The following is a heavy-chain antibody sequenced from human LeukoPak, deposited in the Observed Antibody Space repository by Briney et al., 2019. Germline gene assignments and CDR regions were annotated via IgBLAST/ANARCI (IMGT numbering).Heavy chain of an antibody. CDR2: ISGTGGTT. D-gene: IGHD6-13*01. V-gene: IGHV3-23*01. CDR1: GFTFSSYG. J-gene: IGHJ4*02. CDR3: ARGYSSSWYLD. Sequence: GGTLRLSCAASGFTFSSYGMSWVRQAPGKGLEWVSAISGTGGTTYYADSVKGRFTISRDNAKKSLSLQMNSLRADDTAVYYCARGYSSSWYLDWGQGTLVTVSS.